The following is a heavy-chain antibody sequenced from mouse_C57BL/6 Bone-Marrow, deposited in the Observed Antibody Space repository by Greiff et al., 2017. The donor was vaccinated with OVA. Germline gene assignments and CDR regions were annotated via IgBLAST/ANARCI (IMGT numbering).Heavy chain of an antibody. J-gene: IGHJ2*01. CDR2: ISSGGDYI. V-gene: IGHV5-9-1*02. Sequence: EVQRVESGEGLVKPGGSLKLSCAASGFTFSSYAMSWVRQTPEKRLEWVAYISSGGDYIYYADTVKGRFTISRDNARNTLYLQMSSLKYEDTAMYYCTRGPLITTVVAFDYWGQGTTLTVSS. CDR1: GFTFSSYA. D-gene: IGHD1-1*01. CDR3: TRGPLITTVVAFDY.